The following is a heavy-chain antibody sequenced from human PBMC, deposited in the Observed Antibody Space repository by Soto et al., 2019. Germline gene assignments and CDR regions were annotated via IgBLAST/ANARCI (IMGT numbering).Heavy chain of an antibody. CDR3: ARDLGYSYGYRAYYYYGMDV. J-gene: IGHJ6*02. CDR1: GGSISSYY. CDR2: IYYSGST. Sequence: TLSLTCTVSGGSISSYYWSWIRQPPGKGLEWIGYIYYSGSTNYNPSLKSRVTISVDTSKNQFSLKLSSVTAADTAVYYCARDLGYSYGYRAYYYYGMDVWGQGTTVTVSS. D-gene: IGHD5-18*01. V-gene: IGHV4-59*01.